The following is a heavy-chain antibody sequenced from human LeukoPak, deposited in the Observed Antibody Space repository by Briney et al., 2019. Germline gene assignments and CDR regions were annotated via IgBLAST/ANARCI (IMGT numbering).Heavy chain of an antibody. D-gene: IGHD3-22*01. V-gene: IGHV4-31*03. Sequence: SQTLSLTCTVSGSSISSGVEYWSWLRHLPGKGLEWIGYVYYSGSTYYNPSLESRITMSVDTTENQFSLKLTSVTAADTAVYYCAREKTAYYYDRSGFPEGAFDVWGQGTLVTVSS. CDR2: VYYSGST. J-gene: IGHJ3*01. CDR3: AREKTAYYYDRSGFPEGAFDV. CDR1: GSSISSGVEY.